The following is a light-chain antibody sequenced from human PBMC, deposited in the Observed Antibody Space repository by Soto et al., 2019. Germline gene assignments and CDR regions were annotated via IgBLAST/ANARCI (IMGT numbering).Light chain of an antibody. J-gene: IGLJ2*01. Sequence: QSALTQPASVSGAPGQSITISCTGTSSDGGSYNLVSWYQQHPGKAPKVMIYEVSERPSGLSNRFSGSKSGNTASLTISGLQAEDAAYYYCCSYAGLSAVVFGGGTKLTVL. CDR3: CSYAGLSAVV. V-gene: IGLV2-23*02. CDR2: EVS. CDR1: SSDGGSYNL.